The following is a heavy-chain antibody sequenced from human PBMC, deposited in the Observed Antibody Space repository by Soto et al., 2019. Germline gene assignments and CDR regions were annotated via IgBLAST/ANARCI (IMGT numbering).Heavy chain of an antibody. V-gene: IGHV3-74*01. CDR2: INSDGSST. CDR3: AREAPYGDPSDY. J-gene: IGHJ4*02. Sequence: EVQLVESGGGLVQPGGSLRLSCAASGFTFSGYWMHWLRQAPGKGLVWVSRINSDGSSTSYADSVKGRFTISRDNAKNTLYLQMNSLRAEDTAVYYCAREAPYGDPSDYWGQGTLVTVSS. D-gene: IGHD4-17*01. CDR1: GFTFSGYW.